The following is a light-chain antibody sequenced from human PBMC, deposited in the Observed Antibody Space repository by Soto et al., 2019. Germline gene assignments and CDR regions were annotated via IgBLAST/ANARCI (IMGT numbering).Light chain of an antibody. V-gene: IGKV3-20*01. CDR2: GAS. CDR3: RQYDSTPPT. Sequence: EIVLTQSPGTLSLSPGDRATLSCRASQSVNSNYLAWYQRKPGQAPRLLIYGASNRATDIPYRFSDSGSGTDSTLTITRLEAEDFAVHYCRQYDSTPPTFGQETKVEVK. CDR1: QSVNSNY. J-gene: IGKJ1*01.